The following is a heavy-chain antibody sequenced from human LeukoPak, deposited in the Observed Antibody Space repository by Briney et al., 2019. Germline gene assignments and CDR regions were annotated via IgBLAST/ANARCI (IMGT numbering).Heavy chain of an antibody. CDR1: GGSFSGYY. CDR3: ARWGIQLWFDY. V-gene: IGHV4-34*01. J-gene: IGHJ4*02. Sequence: PSETLSLTCAVYGGSFSGYYWSWIRQPPGKGLEWIEEIYHSGSTNYNPSLKSRVTISVDKSKNQFSLKLSSVTAADTAVYYCARWGIQLWFDYWGQGTLVTVSS. D-gene: IGHD5-18*01. CDR2: IYHSGST.